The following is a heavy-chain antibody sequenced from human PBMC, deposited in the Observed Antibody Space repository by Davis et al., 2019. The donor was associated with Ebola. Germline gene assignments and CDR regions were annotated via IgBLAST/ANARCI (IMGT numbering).Heavy chain of an antibody. CDR3: AREVVGANLGIMFGYYGMDV. D-gene: IGHD1-26*01. Sequence: ASSVKVSCMASGYTFTGHYMHWVRQAPGQGLEWMGWINPNSGGTNYAQKFQGWVTMTRDTSISTAYMELSRLRSDDTAVYYCAREVVGANLGIMFGYYGMDVWGQGTTVTVSS. CDR1: GYTFTGHY. V-gene: IGHV1-2*04. J-gene: IGHJ6*02. CDR2: INPNSGGT.